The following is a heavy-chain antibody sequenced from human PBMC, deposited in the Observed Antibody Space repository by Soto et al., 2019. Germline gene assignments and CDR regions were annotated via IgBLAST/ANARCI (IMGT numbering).Heavy chain of an antibody. CDR1: GFTFSNYS. Sequence: EVQLVESGGGLVQPGGSLRLSCAASGFTFSNYSMNWVRQAPGKGLEWVSYISSSTIYYADSVKGRFTISRDNAMNSLYLQMNSLRAEDTAVYYCARETQWLNWLDPWGQGTLVTVSS. CDR2: ISSSTI. CDR3: ARETQWLNWLDP. J-gene: IGHJ5*02. D-gene: IGHD6-19*01. V-gene: IGHV3-48*01.